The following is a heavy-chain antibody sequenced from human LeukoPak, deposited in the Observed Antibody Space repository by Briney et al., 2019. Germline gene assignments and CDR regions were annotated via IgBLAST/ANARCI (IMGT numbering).Heavy chain of an antibody. D-gene: IGHD3-16*02. CDR1: GFTFSNYA. J-gene: IGHJ6*03. V-gene: IGHV3-21*01. CDR3: AREDYDYVWGSYRYYYYMDV. Sequence: PGGSLRLSCAASGFTFSNYAMSWVRQAPGKGLEWVSSISSSSSYIYYADSVKGRFTISRDNAKNSLYLQMNSLRAEDTAVYYCAREDYDYVWGSYRYYYYMDVWGKGTTVTVSS. CDR2: ISSSSSYI.